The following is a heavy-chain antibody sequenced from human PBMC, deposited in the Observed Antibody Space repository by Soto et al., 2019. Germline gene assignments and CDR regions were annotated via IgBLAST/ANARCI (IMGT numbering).Heavy chain of an antibody. Sequence: QVQLVESGGGVVQPGRSLRLSCAASGFTFSTHAMHWVRQAPGKGLECVAIVSFDGSNEYYVDSVKGRFTISRDNSKDTLYLQMSGLTPEDTAVYYCARDQTGITTTGGGRIDHWRQGTLVTVSS. CDR1: GFTFSTHA. CDR2: VSFDGSNE. V-gene: IGHV3-30-3*01. D-gene: IGHD1-20*01. CDR3: ARDQTGITTTGGGRIDH. J-gene: IGHJ4*02.